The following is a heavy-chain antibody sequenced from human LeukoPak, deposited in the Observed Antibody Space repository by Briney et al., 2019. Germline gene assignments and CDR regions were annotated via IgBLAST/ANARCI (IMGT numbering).Heavy chain of an antibody. CDR1: GFTFSSYS. CDR3: AREMLAAVAAQS. CDR2: ITSSSSYI. Sequence: GGSLRLSCAASGFTFSSYSMNWVRQAPGKGLGWVSSITSSSSYIYYADSVKGRFTISRDNAKNSLYLQMNSLRAEDTAVYYCAREMLAAVAAQSWGQGTLVTVSS. J-gene: IGHJ5*02. D-gene: IGHD6-19*01. V-gene: IGHV3-21*01.